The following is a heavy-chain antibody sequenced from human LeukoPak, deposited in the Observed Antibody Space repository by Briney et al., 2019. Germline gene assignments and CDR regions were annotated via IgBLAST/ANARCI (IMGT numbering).Heavy chain of an antibody. D-gene: IGHD5-12*01. CDR3: ARTGIDSGYTSVDY. V-gene: IGHV4-61*02. J-gene: IGHJ4*02. Sequence: SETLSLTCTVSGGSISSGSYYWSWIRQPAGKGLEWIGRIYTSGSTNYNPSLKSRVTISVDKSKNQFSLKLSSVTAADTAFYYCARTGIDSGYTSVDYWGQGTLVTVSS. CDR2: IYTSGST. CDR1: GGSISSGSYY.